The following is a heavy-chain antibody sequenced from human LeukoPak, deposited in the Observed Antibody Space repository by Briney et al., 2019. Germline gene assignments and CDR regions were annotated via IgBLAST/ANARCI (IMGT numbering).Heavy chain of an antibody. CDR2: IRYDGSNK. Sequence: GGSLRLSCAASGFTFSSYGMQWVRQAPGKGLEWVAFIRYDGSNKYYADSVKGRFTISRDNSKNTLYLQMNSLRAEDTAVYYCAKDKIDTAMASPPDYWGQGTLVAVSS. J-gene: IGHJ4*02. D-gene: IGHD5-18*01. CDR1: GFTFSSYG. CDR3: AKDKIDTAMASPPDY. V-gene: IGHV3-30*02.